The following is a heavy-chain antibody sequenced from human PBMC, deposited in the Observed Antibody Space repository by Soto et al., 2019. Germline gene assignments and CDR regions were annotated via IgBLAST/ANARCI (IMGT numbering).Heavy chain of an antibody. Sequence: ASVKVSCKASGYTFTSYGISWVRQAPGQGLEWMGWISAYNGNTNYAQKLQGRVTMTTDTSTSTAYMELRSLRSDDTAVYYCACDTTVVTPFMLDYDWGQGSLVTVSS. CDR1: GYTFTSYG. D-gene: IGHD4-17*01. V-gene: IGHV1-18*01. CDR3: ACDTTVVTPFMLDYD. CDR2: ISAYNGNT. J-gene: IGHJ4*02.